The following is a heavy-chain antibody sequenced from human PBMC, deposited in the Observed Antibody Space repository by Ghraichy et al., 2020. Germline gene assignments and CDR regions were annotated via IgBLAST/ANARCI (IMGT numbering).Heavy chain of an antibody. V-gene: IGHV3-11*03. Sequence: GGSLRLSCAASRFTFSDYYMSWIRQAPGKGLEWDSYISSSSSYTNYADSVKGRFTISRDNAKNLLYLQMNSLRAEDTAVYYCARRRSSSSLYYYYYMDVWGKGTTVTVSS. D-gene: IGHD6-6*01. CDR1: RFTFSDYY. J-gene: IGHJ6*03. CDR2: ISSSSSYT. CDR3: ARRRSSSSLYYYYYMDV.